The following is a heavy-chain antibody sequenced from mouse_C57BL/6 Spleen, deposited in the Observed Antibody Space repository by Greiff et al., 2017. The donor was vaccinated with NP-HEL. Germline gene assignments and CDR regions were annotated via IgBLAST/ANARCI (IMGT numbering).Heavy chain of an antibody. J-gene: IGHJ1*03. CDR1: GFTFSSYA. V-gene: IGHV5-4*01. CDR3: AGNYYGSSHWYFDV. D-gene: IGHD1-1*01. CDR2: ISDGGSYT. Sequence: DVHLVESGGGLVKPGGSLKLSCAASGFTFSSYAMSWVRQTPEKRLEWVATISDGGSYTYYPDNVKGRFTISRDNAKNNLYLQMSHLKSEDTAMYYGAGNYYGSSHWYFDVWGTGTTVTVSS.